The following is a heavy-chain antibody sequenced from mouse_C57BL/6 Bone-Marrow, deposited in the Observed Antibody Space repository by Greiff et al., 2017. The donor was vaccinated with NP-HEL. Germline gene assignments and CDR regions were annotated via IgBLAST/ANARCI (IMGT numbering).Heavy chain of an antibody. CDR2: INYDGSST. CDR3: ARGDDYDEFAY. CDR1: GFTFSDYY. D-gene: IGHD2-4*01. J-gene: IGHJ3*01. Sequence: EVKLVESEGGLVQPGSSMKLSCTASGFTFSDYYMAWVRQVPEKGLEWVANINYDGSSTYYLDSLKSRFIISRDNAKNILYLQMSSLKSEDTATYYCARGDDYDEFAYWGQGTLVTVSA. V-gene: IGHV5-16*01.